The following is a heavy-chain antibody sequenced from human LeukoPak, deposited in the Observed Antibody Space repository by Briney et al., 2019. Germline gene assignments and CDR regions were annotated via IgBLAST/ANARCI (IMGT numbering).Heavy chain of an antibody. V-gene: IGHV3-30*02. CDR1: GFTFDDFG. CDR2: IRSDGTNK. D-gene: IGHD4-17*01. J-gene: IGHJ4*02. Sequence: GGSLRLSCAASGFTFDDFGMHWVRQAPGKGLEWVALIRSDGTNKYYVDSVKGRFTISRDNSKNTLYLQMTSLRVEDTAVYYCAKDRDDYGDDCWGQGILVTVST. CDR3: AKDRDDYGDDC.